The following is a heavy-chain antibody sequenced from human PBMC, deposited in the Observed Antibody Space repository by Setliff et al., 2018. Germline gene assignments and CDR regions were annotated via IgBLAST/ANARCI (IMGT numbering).Heavy chain of an antibody. Sequence: ASVKVSCKVSGYTFTVYTMNWVRQAPGQGLEWMGWINTNTGNPTYAQGFTGRFVFSLDTSVSTAYLQISSLKAEDTAVYYCARGEYTSLPSGVYYHMDVWGKGTTVTVS. D-gene: IGHD6-6*01. V-gene: IGHV7-4-1*02. CDR1: GYTFTVYT. J-gene: IGHJ6*03. CDR3: ARGEYTSLPSGVYYHMDV. CDR2: INTNTGNP.